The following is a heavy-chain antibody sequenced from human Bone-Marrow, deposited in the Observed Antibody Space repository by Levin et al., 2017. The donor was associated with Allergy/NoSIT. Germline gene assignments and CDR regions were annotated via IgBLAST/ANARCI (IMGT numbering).Heavy chain of an antibody. CDR1: GFSIHSGYF. J-gene: IGHJ5*01. D-gene: IGHD2-2*01. V-gene: IGHV4-38-2*01. CDR3: ASHRCTSAACSALLSDS. CDR2: VYESGNT. Sequence: SQTLSLTCGVSGFSIHSGYFWGWIRQPPGKGLEWIGSVYESGNTYYSPSLKSRVSFSLDTTNSQFSLKLKSVPAADTAMYYCASHRCTSAACSALLSDSWGHGTLVTVSS.